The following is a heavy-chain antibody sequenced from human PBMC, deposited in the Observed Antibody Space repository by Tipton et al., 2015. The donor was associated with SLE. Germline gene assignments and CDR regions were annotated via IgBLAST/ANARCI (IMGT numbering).Heavy chain of an antibody. CDR2: IYYSGST. J-gene: IGHJ5*02. Sequence: TLSLTCTVSGGSISSYYWSWIRQPPRKGLEWIGYIYYSGSTNYNPSLKSRVTISVDTSKNQFSLKLSSVTAADTAVYYCARVGGGYFTNWFDPWGQGTLVTVSS. V-gene: IGHV4-59*12. D-gene: IGHD5-18*01. CDR3: ARVGGGYFTNWFDP. CDR1: GGSISSYY.